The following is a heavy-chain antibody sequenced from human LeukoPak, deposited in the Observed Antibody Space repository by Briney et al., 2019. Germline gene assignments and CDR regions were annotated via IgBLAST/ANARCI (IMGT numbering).Heavy chain of an antibody. V-gene: IGHV4-39*01. CDR1: GGAISSSSYY. J-gene: IGHJ6*02. Sequence: SETLSLTCTVSGGAISSSSYYWGWIRQPPGKGLEWIGSIYYSGSTYYNPSLKSRVTITVDTSKYQFSLKLSSVTAADTAVYYCARHVPTGYYYYGMDVWGQGTTVTVSS. CDR3: ARHVPTGYYYYGMDV. D-gene: IGHD1-14*01. CDR2: IYYSGST.